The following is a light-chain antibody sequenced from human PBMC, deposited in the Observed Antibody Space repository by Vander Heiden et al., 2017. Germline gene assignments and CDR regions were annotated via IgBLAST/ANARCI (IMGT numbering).Light chain of an antibody. J-gene: IGLJ2*01. CDR3: CSSISNSIVV. CDR1: GSDIGYNY. V-gene: IGLV2-14*03. CDR2: DVS. Sequence: QSALTQPASVSGSPGQSLTISCIGTGSDIGYNYVSWYQHHPGKAPKLMIYDVSERPSGVSNRFSGSQSGKTASLTISGLQAEDEADYYCCSSISNSIVVFGGGTKLTVL.